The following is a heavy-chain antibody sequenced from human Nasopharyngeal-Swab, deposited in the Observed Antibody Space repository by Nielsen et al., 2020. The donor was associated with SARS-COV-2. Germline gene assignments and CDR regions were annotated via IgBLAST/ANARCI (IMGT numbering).Heavy chain of an antibody. CDR2: ISSSGSTI. CDR3: ATPKLYDSSGYYFDY. CDR1: GFIFSDYY. Sequence: GESLKISCAASGFIFSDYYMSWIRQAPGKGLEWVSYISSSGSTIYYADSVRGRFTISRDNAKKSLYLQMNSLRAEDTAVYYCATPKLYDSSGYYFDYWGQGTLVTVSS. J-gene: IGHJ4*02. D-gene: IGHD3-22*01. V-gene: IGHV3-11*04.